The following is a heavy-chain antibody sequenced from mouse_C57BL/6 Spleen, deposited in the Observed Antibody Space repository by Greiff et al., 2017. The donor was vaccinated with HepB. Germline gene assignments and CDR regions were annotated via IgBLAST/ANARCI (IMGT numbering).Heavy chain of an antibody. V-gene: IGHV1-64*01. Sequence: QVQLKQPGAELVKPGASVKLSCKASGYTFTSYWMHWVKQRPGQGLEWIGMIHPNSGSTSYNEKFKSKATLTVDKSSSTAYMQLSSLTSEDSAVYYCARSLYDYERGRAMDYWGQGTSVTVSS. CDR2: IHPNSGST. D-gene: IGHD2-4*01. CDR1: GYTFTSYW. J-gene: IGHJ4*01. CDR3: ARSLYDYERGRAMDY.